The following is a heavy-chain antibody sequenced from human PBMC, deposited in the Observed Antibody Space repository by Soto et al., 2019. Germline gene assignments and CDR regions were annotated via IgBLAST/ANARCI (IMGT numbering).Heavy chain of an antibody. Sequence: ASVKVSCKASGYTFTNFGISWVRQAPGQGLEWMGWISAYNGNTNYAQNFQGRVTMTTDTSTSTAYMELSSLRSEDTAVYYCALGYCIGTSCYSGMDVWGQGTTVTVSS. CDR2: ISAYNGNT. J-gene: IGHJ6*02. D-gene: IGHD2-2*01. CDR3: ALGYCIGTSCYSGMDV. CDR1: GYTFTNFG. V-gene: IGHV1-18*01.